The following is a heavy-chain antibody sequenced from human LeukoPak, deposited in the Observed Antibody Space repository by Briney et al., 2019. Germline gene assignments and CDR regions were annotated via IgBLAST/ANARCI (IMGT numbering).Heavy chain of an antibody. V-gene: IGHV3-30*02. CDR3: AKAVGGSGSYYTD. CDR2: IRYDGSNK. CDR1: GFTFSDFG. J-gene: IGHJ4*02. Sequence: PGGSLRLSCAASGFTFSDFGMHWVRQAPGKGLEWVAFIRYDGSNKYYADSLKGQFTISRDNSKKTLYLQMNSLRAEDTAIYYCAKAVGGSGSYYTDWGQGTLVTVSS. D-gene: IGHD3-10*01.